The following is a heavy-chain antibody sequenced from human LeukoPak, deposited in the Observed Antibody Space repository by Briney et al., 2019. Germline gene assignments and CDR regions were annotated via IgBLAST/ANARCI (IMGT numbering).Heavy chain of an antibody. CDR3: ARARGYCSSTSCFYYYYGMDV. CDR1: GGSISSYY. D-gene: IGHD2-2*01. Sequence: SETLSLTCTVSGGSISSYYWSWIRLPPGKGLEWIGYIYYSGSTNYNPSLKSRVTISVDTSKNQFSLKLSSVTAADTAVYYCARARGYCSSTSCFYYYYGMDVWGQGTTVTVSS. V-gene: IGHV4-59*01. CDR2: IYYSGST. J-gene: IGHJ6*02.